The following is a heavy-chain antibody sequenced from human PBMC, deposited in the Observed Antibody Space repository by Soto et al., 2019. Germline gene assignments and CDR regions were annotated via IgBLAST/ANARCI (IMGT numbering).Heavy chain of an antibody. Sequence: EVQLLESGGGLVQPGGSLRLSCAASGFTFSSYAMSWVRQAPGKGLEWVSAISGSGGSTYYADSVKGRFTISRDNSKNTLYLQMNSLRAEDTAVYYCANYGPDIVVVVAASMETDYYYYMDVWGKGTTVTVSS. CDR2: ISGSGGST. D-gene: IGHD2-15*01. J-gene: IGHJ6*03. V-gene: IGHV3-23*01. CDR3: ANYGPDIVVVVAASMETDYYYYMDV. CDR1: GFTFSSYA.